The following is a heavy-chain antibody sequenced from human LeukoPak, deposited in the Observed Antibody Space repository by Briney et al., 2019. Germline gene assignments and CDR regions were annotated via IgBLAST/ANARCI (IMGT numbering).Heavy chain of an antibody. CDR3: ARAPRIAAAGIFDY. CDR1: GGSFSGYY. CDR2: INHSGST. V-gene: IGHV4-34*01. D-gene: IGHD6-13*01. Sequence: PSETLSLTCAVYGGSFSGYYWSWIRQPPGKGLEWIGEINHSGSTNYNPSLKIRVTISVDTSKNQFSLKLSSVTAADTAVYYCARAPRIAAAGIFDYWGQGTLVTVSS. J-gene: IGHJ4*02.